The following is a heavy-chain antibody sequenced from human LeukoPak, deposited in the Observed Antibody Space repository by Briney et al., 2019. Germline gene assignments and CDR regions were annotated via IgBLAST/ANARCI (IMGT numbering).Heavy chain of an antibody. CDR2: IKQDGSEK. Sequence: GGSLRLSCAASGFTFSTYRMTWVRQAPGKGLEWVANIKQDGSEKYYVDSVKGRFTISRDNAKNSLYLQMNSLGAEDTAVYYCARRGTSSSWAHFDYWGQGTLVTVSS. J-gene: IGHJ4*02. D-gene: IGHD6-13*01. CDR3: ARRGTSSSWAHFDY. V-gene: IGHV3-7*05. CDR1: GFTFSTYR.